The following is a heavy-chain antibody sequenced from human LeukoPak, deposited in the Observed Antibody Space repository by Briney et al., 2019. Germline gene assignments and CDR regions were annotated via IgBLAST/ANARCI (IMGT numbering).Heavy chain of an antibody. CDR3: ASPQGNDYGGNSDAFDI. CDR1: GFTFSTYA. V-gene: IGHV4-34*08. Sequence: GSLRLSCAASGFTFSTYAMTWVRQAPGKGLEWIGEINHSGSTNYNPSLKSRVTISVDTSKNQFSLKLSSVTAADTAVYYCASPQGNDYGGNSDAFDIWGQGTMVTVSS. D-gene: IGHD4-23*01. J-gene: IGHJ3*02. CDR2: INHSGST.